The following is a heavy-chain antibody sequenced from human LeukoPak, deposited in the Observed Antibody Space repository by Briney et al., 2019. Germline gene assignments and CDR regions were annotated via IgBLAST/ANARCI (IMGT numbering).Heavy chain of an antibody. CDR1: RGSISSYY. CDR2: IYYSGSN. CDR3: ARHEEQLWAWFDP. J-gene: IGHJ5*02. Sequence: PSETPSLTCTVSRGSISSYYWSWIRQPPGKGLEWIGYIYYSGSNNYNPSLKSRVTMSVDTSKNQFSLKLSSVTAADTAVYYCARHEEQLWAWFDPWGQGTLVTVSS. D-gene: IGHD5-18*01. V-gene: IGHV4-59*08.